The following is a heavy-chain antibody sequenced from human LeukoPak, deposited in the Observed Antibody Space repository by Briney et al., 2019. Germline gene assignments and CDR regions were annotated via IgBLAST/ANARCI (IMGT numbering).Heavy chain of an antibody. V-gene: IGHV3-48*04. CDR1: GFTVSSNY. D-gene: IGHD3-10*01. CDR2: ITATSGSV. J-gene: IGHJ5*02. CDR3: AKEAYGSGSYYLIPNWFDP. Sequence: PGGSLRLSCAASGFTVSSNYMTWVRQAPGKGLEWLSYITATSGSVYYADSVKGRFTISRDNSKNTLYLQMNSLRAEDTAVYYCAKEAYGSGSYYLIPNWFDPWGQGTLVTVSS.